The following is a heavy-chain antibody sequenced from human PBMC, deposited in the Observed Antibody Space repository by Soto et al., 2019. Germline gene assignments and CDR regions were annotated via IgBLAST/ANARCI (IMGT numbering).Heavy chain of an antibody. CDR1: GGSISSYY. CDR3: ARTAYYYGSGSYTQPYYFDY. CDR2: IYYSGST. J-gene: IGHJ4*02. V-gene: IGHV4-59*01. D-gene: IGHD3-10*01. Sequence: SETLSLTCTVSGGSISSYYWSWIRQPPGKGLEWIGYIYYSGSTNYNPSLKSRVTISVDTSKNQFSLKLSSVTAADTAVYHCARTAYYYGSGSYTQPYYFDYWGQGTLVTVSS.